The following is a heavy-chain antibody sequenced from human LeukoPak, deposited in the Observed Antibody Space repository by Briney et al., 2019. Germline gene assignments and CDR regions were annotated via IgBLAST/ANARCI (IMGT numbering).Heavy chain of an antibody. V-gene: IGHV3-23*01. J-gene: IGHJ4*02. Sequence: GGSLRLSCAASGFTFSSYAMSWVRQAPGKGLEWVSAISGSGGSTYYADSVKGRFTISRDNSKNTLYLQMNSLRAEDTAVYYCAKDSPRVATDGGYCFDYWGQGTLVTVSS. CDR3: AKDSPRVATDGGYCFDY. CDR2: ISGSGGST. CDR1: GFTFSSYA. D-gene: IGHD5-12*01.